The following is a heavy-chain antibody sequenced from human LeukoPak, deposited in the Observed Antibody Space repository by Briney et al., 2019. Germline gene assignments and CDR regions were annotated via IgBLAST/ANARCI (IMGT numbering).Heavy chain of an antibody. J-gene: IGHJ5*02. CDR2: IYYSGST. CDR1: GGSVSSGSYY. CDR3: AREMATILFDP. Sequence: PSETLSLTCTVSGGSVSSGSYYWSWIRQPPGKGLEWIGYIYYSGSTNYNPSLKHLVTISVDTYKNPFSLKLSSVTAADTAVYYCAREMATILFDPWGQGTLVTVSS. D-gene: IGHD5-24*01. V-gene: IGHV4-61*01.